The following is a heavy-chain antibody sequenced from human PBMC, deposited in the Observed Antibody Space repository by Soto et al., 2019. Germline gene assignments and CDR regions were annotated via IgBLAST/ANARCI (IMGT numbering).Heavy chain of an antibody. D-gene: IGHD6-13*01. CDR2: ISYDGSDK. J-gene: IGHJ4*02. Sequence: VPLVESGGGVVQPGTSLRLSRAASGFTFRTYGMHWVRQAPGKGLEWVAVISYDGSDKNYADSVKGRFTISRDSSANTLYLQMNSLRAEDTAIYYCAKDRNAIAASGYFDYWGQGTLVTVSS. CDR3: AKDRNAIAASGYFDY. CDR1: GFTFRTYG. V-gene: IGHV3-30*18.